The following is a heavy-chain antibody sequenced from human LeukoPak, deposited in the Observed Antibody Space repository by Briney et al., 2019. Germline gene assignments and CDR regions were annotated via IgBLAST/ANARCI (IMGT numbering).Heavy chain of an antibody. Sequence: PSETLSLTCTVSGGSISSYYWSWIRQPAGKGLEWIGRIYTSGSTNYNPSLKSRVTMSVDTSKNQFSLKLSSVTAADTAVYYCAREVVSRPTPDLATHKEAPPSDYGDYVARLYYYYYYYMDVWGKGTTVTISS. CDR1: GGSISSYY. J-gene: IGHJ6*03. CDR2: IYTSGST. V-gene: IGHV4-4*07. D-gene: IGHD4-17*01. CDR3: AREVVSRPTPDLATHKEAPPSDYGDYVARLYYYYYYYMDV.